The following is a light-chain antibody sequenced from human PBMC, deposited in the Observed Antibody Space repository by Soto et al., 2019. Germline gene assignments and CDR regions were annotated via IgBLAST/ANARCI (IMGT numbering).Light chain of an antibody. CDR2: WAS. CDR3: QQYYSSPWT. V-gene: IGKV4-1*01. CDR1: QSVLYSSNNKNY. Sequence: DIVMTQSPGXLXVSLGERATINCKSSQSVLYSSNNKNYLAWYQQKPGQPPKLLIYWASTRESGVPDRFSGSGSATDFTLTISSLQAEDVAVYYCQQYYSSPWTFGQGTKVEIK. J-gene: IGKJ1*01.